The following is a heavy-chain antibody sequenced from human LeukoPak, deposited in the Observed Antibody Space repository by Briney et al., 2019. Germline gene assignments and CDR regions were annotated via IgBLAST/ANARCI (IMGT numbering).Heavy chain of an antibody. CDR3: ARGCYWDRITIFGGTTSDY. CDR2: MNPNSGNT. J-gene: IGHJ4*02. Sequence: ASVKVSCKASGYTFTSYDINWVRQATGQGLEWMGWMNPNSGNTGYAQKFQGRVTMTRNTSISTAYMELSSLRSEDTAVYYCARGCYWDRITIFGGTTSDYWGQGTLVTVSS. V-gene: IGHV1-8*01. CDR1: GYTFTSYD. D-gene: IGHD3-3*01.